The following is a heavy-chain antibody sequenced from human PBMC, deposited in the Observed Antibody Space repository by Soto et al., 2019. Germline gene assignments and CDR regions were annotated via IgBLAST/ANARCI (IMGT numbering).Heavy chain of an antibody. J-gene: IGHJ6*02. D-gene: IGHD5-12*01. CDR3: ARAMAKDVDIVASNYYYYYGMDV. Sequence: PSQTLSLTCAISGDSVSSNSAAWNWIRQSPSRGLEWLGRTYYRSKWYNDYAVSVKSRITINPDTSKNQFSLQLNSVTPEDTAVYYCARAMAKDVDIVASNYYYYYGMDVWGQGTTVTVSS. CDR1: GDSVSSNSAA. CDR2: TYYRSKWYN. V-gene: IGHV6-1*01.